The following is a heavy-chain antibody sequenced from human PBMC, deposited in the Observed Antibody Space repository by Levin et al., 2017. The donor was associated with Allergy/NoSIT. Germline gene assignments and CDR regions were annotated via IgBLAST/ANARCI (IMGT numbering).Heavy chain of an antibody. Sequence: SETLSLTCTVSGGSISSYYWSWIRQPPGKGLEWIGYIYYSGSTNYNPSLKSRVTISVNTSKNHFSLKLSSVTAADTAVYYCARGYSGYDLGYWGQGTLVTVSS. D-gene: IGHD5-12*01. CDR2: IYYSGST. J-gene: IGHJ4*02. CDR1: GGSISSYY. V-gene: IGHV4-59*01. CDR3: ARGYSGYDLGY.